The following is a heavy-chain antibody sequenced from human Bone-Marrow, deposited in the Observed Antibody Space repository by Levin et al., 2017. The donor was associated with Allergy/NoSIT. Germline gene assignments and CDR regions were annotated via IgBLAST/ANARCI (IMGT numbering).Heavy chain of an antibody. J-gene: IGHJ6*03. Sequence: GESLKISCAASGFPFSTYGIYWVRQAPGKGLEWVALITSDGSVKFYGDSVKGRFTISRDNPRDTVYLEMNYLRPDDTAAYYCVKGGDMDVWGKGTTVIVSS. CDR3: VKGGDMDV. CDR1: GFPFSTYG. V-gene: IGHV3-30*18. CDR2: ITSDGSVK.